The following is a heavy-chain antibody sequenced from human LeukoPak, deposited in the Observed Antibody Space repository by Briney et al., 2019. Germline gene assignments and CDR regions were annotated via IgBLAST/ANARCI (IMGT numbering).Heavy chain of an antibody. V-gene: IGHV3-11*03. CDR2: ISSSGHYT. D-gene: IGHD3-22*01. J-gene: IGHJ4*02. Sequence: PGGSLRLSCAASGFTFSDYYMSWIRQAPGEGLEWVSYISSSGHYTNYADSVKGRFTISRDSSKNSLSLQMNSLRAEDTAVYYCARMCYYEGSGRHFDYWGQGTLVTVSS. CDR1: GFTFSDYY. CDR3: ARMCYYEGSGRHFDY.